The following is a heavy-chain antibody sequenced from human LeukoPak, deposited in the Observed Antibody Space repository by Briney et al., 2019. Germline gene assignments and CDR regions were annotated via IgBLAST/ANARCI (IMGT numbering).Heavy chain of an antibody. CDR2: SRNKDNKYTT. CDR3: ARVAPYCGGNCYSRYFNY. Sequence: GGSLRLSCAASGFAFSDHYMDWVRQTPGKGLEWVGRSRNKDNKYTTEYAASVKGRFTISRDESKNSLYLQMNSLTTEDTAVYYCARVAPYCGGNCYSRYFNYWGQGTLVTVSS. CDR1: GFAFSDHY. V-gene: IGHV3-72*01. D-gene: IGHD2-21*01. J-gene: IGHJ4*02.